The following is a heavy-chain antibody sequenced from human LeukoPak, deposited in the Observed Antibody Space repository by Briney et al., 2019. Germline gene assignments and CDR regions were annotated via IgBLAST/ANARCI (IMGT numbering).Heavy chain of an antibody. D-gene: IGHD3-3*01. Sequence: KPSETLSLTCTVSGGSISSYYWSWIRQPPGKGLEWIGYIYYSGSTNYNPSLKGRVTISVDTSKNQFSLKLSSVTAADTAVYYCARGHYDFWSGSPTFDYWGQGTLVTVSS. J-gene: IGHJ4*02. CDR1: GGSISSYY. V-gene: IGHV4-59*01. CDR3: ARGHYDFWSGSPTFDY. CDR2: IYYSGST.